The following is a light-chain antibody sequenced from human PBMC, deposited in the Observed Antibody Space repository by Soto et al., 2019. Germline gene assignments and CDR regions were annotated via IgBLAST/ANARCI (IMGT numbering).Light chain of an antibody. CDR2: GAS. CDR3: QQLNKYPST. CDR1: QSVSSN. Sequence: EIVMTQSPATLSVSPGERATLSFSSSQSVSSNLAWYQQKPGQAPRLLIYGASTRATGIPARFSGSGSGTDFTLTISSLQPEDFATYYCQQLNKYPSTFGGGTKVDIK. J-gene: IGKJ4*01. V-gene: IGKV3-15*01.